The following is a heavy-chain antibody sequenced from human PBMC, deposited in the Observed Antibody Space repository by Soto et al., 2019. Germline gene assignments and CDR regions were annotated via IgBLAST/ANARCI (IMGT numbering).Heavy chain of an antibody. Sequence: ASVKVSCKASGYTFTSYGISWVRQAPGQGLEWMGWISAYNGNTNYAQKLQGRVTMTTDTSTSTAYMELRSLRSDDTAVYYCARQKGDYYYYYYMDVWGKGTTVTVSS. CDR1: GYTFTSYG. J-gene: IGHJ6*03. CDR2: ISAYNGNT. V-gene: IGHV1-18*01. CDR3: ARQKGDYYYYYYMDV.